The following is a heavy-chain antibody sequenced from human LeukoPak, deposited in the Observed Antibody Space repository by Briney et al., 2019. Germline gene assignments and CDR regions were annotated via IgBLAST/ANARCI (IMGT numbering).Heavy chain of an antibody. D-gene: IGHD3-10*01. V-gene: IGHV3-30*18. Sequence: PGRSLRLSCAASGFTFSSYGMHWVRQAPGKGLEWVAVISYDGSNKYYADSVKGRFTISRDNSKNTLYLQMNSLRAEDTAVYYCAKDRGYYYGSGSYFVYGMDVWGKGTTVTVSS. CDR2: ISYDGSNK. CDR3: AKDRGYYYGSGSYFVYGMDV. CDR1: GFTFSSYG. J-gene: IGHJ6*04.